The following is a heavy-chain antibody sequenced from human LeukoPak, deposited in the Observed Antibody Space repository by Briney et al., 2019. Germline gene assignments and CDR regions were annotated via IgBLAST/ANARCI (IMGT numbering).Heavy chain of an antibody. CDR3: ARDSNYYYDSSGYYPQFDY. V-gene: IGHV3-11*04. J-gene: IGHJ4*02. CDR1: GFTFSDYY. CDR2: ISSSGSTI. Sequence: GGSLRLSCAASGFTFSDYYMSWIRQAPGKGLEWVSYISSSGSTIYYADSVKGRFTISRDNAKNSLYLQMHSLRAEDTAVYYCARDSNYYYDSSGYYPQFDYWGQGTLVTVSS. D-gene: IGHD3-22*01.